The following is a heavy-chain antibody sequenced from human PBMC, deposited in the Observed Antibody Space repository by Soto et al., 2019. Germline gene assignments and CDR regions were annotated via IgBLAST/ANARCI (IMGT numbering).Heavy chain of an antibody. J-gene: IGHJ3*02. CDR3: ATTKTLVPDAFDI. CDR2: IYYSGST. V-gene: IGHV4-31*03. Sequence: RSLTCTVSGGSISSGGYYWSWIRQHPGKGLEWIGYIYYSGSTYYNPSLKSRVTISVDTSKNQFSLKLSSVTAADTAVYYCATTKTLVPDAFDIWGQGTMVTVSS. D-gene: IGHD3-16*01. CDR1: GGSISSGGYY.